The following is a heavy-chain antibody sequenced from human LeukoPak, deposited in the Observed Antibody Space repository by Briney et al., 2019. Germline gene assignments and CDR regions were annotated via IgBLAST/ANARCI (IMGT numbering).Heavy chain of an antibody. D-gene: IGHD6-19*01. V-gene: IGHV3-9*01. CDR2: ISWNSGSI. J-gene: IGHJ4*02. Sequence: GGSLRLSCAASGFTFDDYAMHWVRQAPGKGLEWVSGISWNSGSIGYADSVKGRFTISRDNAKNSLYLRMNSLRAEDTALYYCAKDPSPGIAVAGPDYWGQGTLVTVSS. CDR1: GFTFDDYA. CDR3: AKDPSPGIAVAGPDY.